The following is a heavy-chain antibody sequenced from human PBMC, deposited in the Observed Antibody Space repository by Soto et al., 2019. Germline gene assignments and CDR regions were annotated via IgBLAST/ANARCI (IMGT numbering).Heavy chain of an antibody. CDR2: INPKSGGT. Sequence: SVKVACEASGYSFPDYHIHWVGQAPGQGLAWLGRINPKSGGTSTAQKFQGWVTMTTDTSISTASMELTRLTSDDTAIYYCARGDSTDCSSGVCSFFYNHDMDVWGQGTTVTVSS. D-gene: IGHD2-8*01. CDR3: ARGDSTDCSSGVCSFFYNHDMDV. J-gene: IGHJ6*02. V-gene: IGHV1-2*04. CDR1: GYSFPDYH.